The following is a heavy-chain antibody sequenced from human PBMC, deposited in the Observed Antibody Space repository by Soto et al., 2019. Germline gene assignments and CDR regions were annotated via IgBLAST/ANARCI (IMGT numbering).Heavy chain of an antibody. V-gene: IGHV1-69*05. D-gene: IGHD3-9*01. CDR2: IIPIFGTA. J-gene: IGHJ4*02. CDR1: GGTFSSYA. Sequence: ASVKVTCKASGGTFSSYASSWVRQAPGQGLEWMGGIIPIFGTANYAQKFQGRVTITRDTSASTAYMELSSLRSEDTAVYYCARGTGYYPPFDYWGQGTLVTVSS. CDR3: ARGTGYYPPFDY.